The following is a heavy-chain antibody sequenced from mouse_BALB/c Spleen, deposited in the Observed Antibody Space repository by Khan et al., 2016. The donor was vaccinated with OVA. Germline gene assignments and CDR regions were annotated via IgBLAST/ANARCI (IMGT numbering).Heavy chain of an antibody. CDR1: GYTFTSYS. CDR2: INPSNAYT. Sequence: VELVESGAELARPGASVKMSCKASGYTFTSYSMHWIKQRPGQGLEWIGNINPSNAYTNYNQKFKDKATLTADKSSSTAYMQLSSLTSEDSAVYYCARDLHYYGSRGALDYWGQGTSVTVSS. CDR3: ARDLHYYGSRGALDY. D-gene: IGHD1-1*01. V-gene: IGHV1-4*01. J-gene: IGHJ4*01.